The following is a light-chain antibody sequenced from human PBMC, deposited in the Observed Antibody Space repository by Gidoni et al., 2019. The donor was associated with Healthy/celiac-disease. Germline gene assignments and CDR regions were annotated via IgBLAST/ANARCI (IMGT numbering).Light chain of an antibody. Sequence: EIVLTQSPATLSLSPGERATLSCSASQSVSSYLAWYQQKPGQAPRLLIYDASNRATGIPSRFSGSGSGTDFTLTISSLEPEDFAVYYCQQRSNFXXXTRLEIK. V-gene: IGKV3-11*01. CDR3: QQRSN. CDR1: QSVSSY. J-gene: IGKJ5*01. CDR2: DAS.